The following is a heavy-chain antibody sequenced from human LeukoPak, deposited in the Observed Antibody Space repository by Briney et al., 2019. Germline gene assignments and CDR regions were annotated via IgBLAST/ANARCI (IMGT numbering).Heavy chain of an antibody. V-gene: IGHV4-59*01. CDR2: IYYSGST. J-gene: IGHJ4*02. Sequence: PSETLSLTCTVSGGSISSYYWSWIRQPPGKGLEWIGYIYYSGSTNYNPSLKSRVTISVDTSKNQFSLKLSSVTAADTAVYYCARAYYDSSGYPYFDYWGQGTLVTVSS. D-gene: IGHD3-22*01. CDR1: GGSISSYY. CDR3: ARAYYDSSGYPYFDY.